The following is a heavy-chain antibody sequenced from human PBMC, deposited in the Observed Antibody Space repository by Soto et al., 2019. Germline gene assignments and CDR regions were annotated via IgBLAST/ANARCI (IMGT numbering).Heavy chain of an antibody. Sequence: QVQLVQSGAEVKRPGSSVKVSCKASGDTFNFYSINWVRQAPGLGLEWMGRVNTIVSMSNYAQRIQGRVTMTADKSTSTAYMELSGLRSEDTAIYYCATSYGSGYRAFDYWGQGALVTVSS. D-gene: IGHD3-10*01. V-gene: IGHV1-69*04. CDR3: ATSYGSGYRAFDY. J-gene: IGHJ4*02. CDR2: VNTIVSMS. CDR1: GDTFNFYS.